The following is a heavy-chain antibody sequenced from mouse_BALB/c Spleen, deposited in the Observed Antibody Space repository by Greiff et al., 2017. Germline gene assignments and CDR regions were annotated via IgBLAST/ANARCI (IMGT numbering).Heavy chain of an antibody. D-gene: IGHD2-1*01. Sequence: EVNVVESGGGLVQPGGSRKLSCAASGFTFSSFGMHWVRQAPEKGLEWVAYISSGSSTIYYADTVKGRFTISRDNPKNTLFLQMTSLRSEDTAMYYCARSSYGNYLYYAMDYWGQGTSVTVSS. V-gene: IGHV5-17*02. CDR1: GFTFSSFG. CDR3: ARSSYGNYLYYAMDY. J-gene: IGHJ4*01. CDR2: ISSGSSTI.